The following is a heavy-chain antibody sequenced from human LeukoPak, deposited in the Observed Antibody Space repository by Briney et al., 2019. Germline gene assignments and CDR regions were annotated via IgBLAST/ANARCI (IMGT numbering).Heavy chain of an antibody. D-gene: IGHD5-18*01. CDR3: VSPRGFSYGYFDY. CDR2: IYYSKNT. Sequence: SETLSLTCTVSGGSISSSSAYWGWIRQPPGKGLEWIVSIYYSKNTYYNPSLKSRVTISADTSKNQFSLTLGSLSATDTAVYDCVSPRGFSYGYFDYWGQGTLVTVSS. J-gene: IGHJ4*02. V-gene: IGHV4-39*01. CDR1: GGSISSSSAY.